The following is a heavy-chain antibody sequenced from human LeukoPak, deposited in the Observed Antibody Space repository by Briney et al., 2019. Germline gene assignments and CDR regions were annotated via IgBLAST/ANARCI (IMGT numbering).Heavy chain of an antibody. J-gene: IGHJ4*02. D-gene: IGHD5-18*01. CDR1: GFTFSGSA. CDR3: TRHSVDTAMIFDF. CDR2: IRSRAHGSAT. Sequence: AGGSLKLSCAASGFTFSGSAIHWVRQASGKGLEWVGRIRSRAHGSATAFAASVKGRFTISRDDSKNTAYLQMNSLKPEDTAVYYCTRHSVDTAMIFDFWGQGTLVTVSS. V-gene: IGHV3-73*01.